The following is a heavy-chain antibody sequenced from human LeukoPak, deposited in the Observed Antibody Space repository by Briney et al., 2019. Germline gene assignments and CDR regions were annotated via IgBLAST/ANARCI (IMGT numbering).Heavy chain of an antibody. J-gene: IGHJ5*02. V-gene: IGHV1-3*03. CDR3: ARERSGGALNWFDP. D-gene: IGHD5-24*01. CDR1: GYTFTSYS. Sequence: GASVKVSCKASGYTFTSYSIHWVRQAPGQRLEWMGWINAGNGNTKYSQEFQGRVTITRDTSASTAYMELSSLRSEDMAVYYCARERSGGALNWFDPWGQGTLVTVSS. CDR2: INAGNGNT.